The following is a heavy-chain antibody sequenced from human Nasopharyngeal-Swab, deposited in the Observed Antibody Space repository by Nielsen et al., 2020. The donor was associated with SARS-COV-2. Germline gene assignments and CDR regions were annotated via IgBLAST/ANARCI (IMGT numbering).Heavy chain of an antibody. Sequence: GESLKISCAASGFTFSSYGMHWVRQAPGKGLEWVAVISFNGNCKYYADSVQGRFTISRDNSKNTLFLQMNSLRAEDTAVYYFAKGRVTIFGVVINDYYYYMDVWGKGTTVTVSS. CDR1: GFTFSSYG. CDR3: AKGRVTIFGVVINDYYYYMDV. D-gene: IGHD3-3*01. CDR2: ISFNGNCK. V-gene: IGHV3-30*18. J-gene: IGHJ6*03.